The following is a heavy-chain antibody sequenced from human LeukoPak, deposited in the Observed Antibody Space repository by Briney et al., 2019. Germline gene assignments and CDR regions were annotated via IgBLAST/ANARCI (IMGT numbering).Heavy chain of an antibody. V-gene: IGHV4-34*01. Sequence: PSETLSLTCAVYGGSFSGYYWSWIRQPPGKGLEWIGEINHSGSTNYNPSLKSRVTISVDTSKNQFSLKLSSVTAADTAVYYCARHSRNWQQLPNHNWFDPWGQGTLVTVSS. CDR3: ARHSRNWQQLPNHNWFDP. CDR2: INHSGST. D-gene: IGHD6-13*01. CDR1: GGSFSGYY. J-gene: IGHJ5*02.